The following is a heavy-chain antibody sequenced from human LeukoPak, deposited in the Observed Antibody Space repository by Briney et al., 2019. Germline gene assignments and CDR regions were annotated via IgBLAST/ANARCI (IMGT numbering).Heavy chain of an antibody. CDR3: ARAGFGELAYYYYYGMDV. CDR2: IKQDGSEK. J-gene: IGHJ6*02. D-gene: IGHD3-10*01. V-gene: IGHV3-7*01. Sequence: GGSLRLSCAASGFTFSSYWMSWVRQAPGKGLEWVANIKQDGSEKYYVDSVKGRFTISRDNAKNSLYLQMNSLRAEDMAVYYCARAGFGELAYYYYYGMDVWGQGTLVTVSS. CDR1: GFTFSSYW.